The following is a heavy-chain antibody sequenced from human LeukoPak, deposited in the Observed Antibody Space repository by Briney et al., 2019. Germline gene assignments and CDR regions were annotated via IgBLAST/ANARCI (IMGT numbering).Heavy chain of an antibody. V-gene: IGHV1-69*01. CDR3: ARAGVPATATGHYFDY. D-gene: IGHD2-2*01. J-gene: IGHJ4*02. CDR1: GGTFSSYA. CDR2: IIPIFGTA. Sequence: SVTVSCKASGGTFSSYAISWVRQAPGQGLEWMGGIIPIFGTANYAQKFQGRVTITADESTSTANMELSSLRSEDTAVYYCARAGVPATATGHYFDYWGQGTLVTVSS.